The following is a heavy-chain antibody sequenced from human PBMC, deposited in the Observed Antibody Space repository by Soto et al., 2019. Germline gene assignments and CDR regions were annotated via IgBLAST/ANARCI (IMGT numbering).Heavy chain of an antibody. D-gene: IGHD1-20*01. CDR2: INPNSGGT. CDR3: ARDNVRITGTDYYYGMDV. Sequence: ASVKVSCKASGYTFTGYYMHWVRQAPGQGLEWMGWINPNSGGTNYAQKFQGRVTMTRDTSISTAYMELSRLRSDDTAVYYCARDNVRITGTDYYYGMDVWGQGTTVTVSS. CDR1: GYTFTGYY. J-gene: IGHJ6*02. V-gene: IGHV1-2*02.